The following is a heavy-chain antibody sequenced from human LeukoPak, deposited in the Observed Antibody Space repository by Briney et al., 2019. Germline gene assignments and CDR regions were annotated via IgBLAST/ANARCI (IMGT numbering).Heavy chain of an antibody. D-gene: IGHD2/OR15-2a*01. CDR1: GYTFTGYY. V-gene: IGHV1-2*02. Sequence: ASVKVSCKASGYTFTGYYMHWVRQAPGQGLEWMGWIKPNSGGTNYAQKFQGRVIMTTDTSTSTAYMELNRLRSDDTAVYFCARLGGNINSPYGNWFDPWGQGTLVTVSS. J-gene: IGHJ5*02. CDR2: IKPNSGGT. CDR3: ARLGGNINSPYGNWFDP.